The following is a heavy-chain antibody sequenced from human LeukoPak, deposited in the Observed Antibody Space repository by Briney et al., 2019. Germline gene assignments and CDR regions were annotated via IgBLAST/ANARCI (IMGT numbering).Heavy chain of an antibody. J-gene: IGHJ4*02. Sequence: GGSLRLSCAASGFTFSGSSMYWVRQAFGKGLEWIGRIRSKANSYATTYGASVKGRFTISRDDSKNTLYLQMNSLRAEDTAVYYCAKDVGLGDSSGYYLDYWGQGTLVTVSS. CDR1: GFTFSGSS. CDR2: IRSKANSYAT. D-gene: IGHD3-22*01. V-gene: IGHV3-73*01. CDR3: AKDVGLGDSSGYYLDY.